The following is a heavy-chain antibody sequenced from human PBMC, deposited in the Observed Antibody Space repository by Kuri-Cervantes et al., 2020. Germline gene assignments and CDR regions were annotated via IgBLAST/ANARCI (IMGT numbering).Heavy chain of an antibody. CDR2: ISSSSSYI. V-gene: IGHV3-21*03. CDR1: GFTFSSYS. CDR3: AREGQAYYNFWSGSSWFDP. Sequence: GESLKISCAASGFTFSSYSMNWVRQAPGKGLEWVSSISSSSSYIYYADSVKGRFTISRDNAKNSLYLQMNSLRAEDTAVYYCAREGQAYYNFWSGSSWFDPWGQGTLVTVSS. J-gene: IGHJ5*02. D-gene: IGHD3-3*01.